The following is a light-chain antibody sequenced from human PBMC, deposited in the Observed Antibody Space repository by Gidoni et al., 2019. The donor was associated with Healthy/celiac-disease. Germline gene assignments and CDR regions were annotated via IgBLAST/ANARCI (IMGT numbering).Light chain of an antibody. V-gene: IGKV1-39*01. CDR2: AAS. CDR1: QSIRSY. CDR3: QQRYSTPPRA. J-gene: IGKJ1*01. Sequence: DPVSITCRASQSIRSYLNWYQQKPGKAPKLLIYAASSLQSGVPSRFSGSGSGTDFTLTISSLQPEDFATYYCQQRYSTPPRAFGHGTKVEIK.